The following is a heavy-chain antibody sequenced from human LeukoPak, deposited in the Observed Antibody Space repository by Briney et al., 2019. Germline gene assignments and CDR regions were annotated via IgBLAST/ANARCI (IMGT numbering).Heavy chain of an antibody. CDR3: ARDISSSWYNWFDP. J-gene: IGHJ5*02. CDR1: GGSISSGGYS. D-gene: IGHD6-13*01. V-gene: IGHV4-30-2*01. Sequence: SETLSLTCTVSGGSISSGGYSWSWIRQPPGKGLEWIGYIYHSGSTYYNPSLKSRVTISVDRSKNQFSLKLSSVTAADTAVYYCARDISSSWYNWFDPWGQGTLVTVSS. CDR2: IYHSGST.